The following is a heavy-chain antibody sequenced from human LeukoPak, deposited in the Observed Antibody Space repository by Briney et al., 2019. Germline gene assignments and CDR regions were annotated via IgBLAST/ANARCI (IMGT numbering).Heavy chain of an antibody. CDR2: IYYSGST. CDR1: GGSISSGGYY. J-gene: IGHJ4*02. V-gene: IGHV4-31*03. D-gene: IGHD4-17*01. Sequence: SETLSVTCTVSGGSISSGGYYWSWIRQHPGKGLEWIGYIYYSGSTYYNPSLKSRVTISVDTSKNQFSLKLSSVTAADTAVYYCARENGDYACFDYWGQGTLVTVSS. CDR3: ARENGDYACFDY.